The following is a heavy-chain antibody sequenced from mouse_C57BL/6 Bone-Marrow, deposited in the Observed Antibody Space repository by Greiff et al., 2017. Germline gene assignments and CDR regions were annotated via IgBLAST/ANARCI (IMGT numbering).Heavy chain of an antibody. D-gene: IGHD1-1*01. V-gene: IGHV1-47*01. CDR3: ARRYGSSYGWFAY. Sequence: VQLQQSGAELVKPGASVKMSCKASGYTFTTYPIEWMKQNHGKSLEWIGNFHPYNDDTKYNEKLKGKATLTVEKSSSTVYLELSRLTSDDSAVYYCARRYGSSYGWFAYWGQGTLVTVSA. J-gene: IGHJ3*01. CDR2: FHPYNDDT. CDR1: GYTFTTYP.